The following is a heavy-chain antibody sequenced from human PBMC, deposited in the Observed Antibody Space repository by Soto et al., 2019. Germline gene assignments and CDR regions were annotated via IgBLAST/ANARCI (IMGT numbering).Heavy chain of an antibody. Sequence: QITLNESGPTLVKPTQTLTLTCTFSGFSLSTRGVGVGWIRQPPGKALEWLALLYWDDDERYSPSLMSRLTINKDTYKNQVFITTTNVDPVETATYYCAHRPRGFTYFFDYWGQGTLVTVSS. CDR1: GFSLSTRGVG. J-gene: IGHJ4*02. CDR3: AHRPRGFTYFFDY. CDR2: LYWDDDE. V-gene: IGHV2-5*02.